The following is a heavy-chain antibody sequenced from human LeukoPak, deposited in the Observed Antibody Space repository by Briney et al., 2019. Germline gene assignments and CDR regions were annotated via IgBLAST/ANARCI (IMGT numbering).Heavy chain of an antibody. CDR2: INPSGGST. V-gene: IGHV1-46*01. D-gene: IGHD7-27*01. CDR1: GYTFTIYY. CDR3: ARDSLTGDPPGY. Sequence: ASVTVSFKASGYTFTIYYMHWVRQAPGQGLEWMGLINPSGGSTSYAQKLQGRVTMTRDMSTSTVYMELSSLRSEDTAVYYCARDSLTGDPPGYWGQGTLVTVSS. J-gene: IGHJ4*02.